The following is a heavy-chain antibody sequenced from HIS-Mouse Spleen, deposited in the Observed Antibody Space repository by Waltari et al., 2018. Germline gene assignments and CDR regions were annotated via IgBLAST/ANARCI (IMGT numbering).Heavy chain of an antibody. CDR2: IKQDGSEK. D-gene: IGHD3-22*01. J-gene: IGHJ3*02. CDR3: ARGGITMIVVVPYDAFDI. V-gene: IGHV3-7*01. Sequence: EVQLVESGGGLVQPGGSLRLSCAASGFTFSSYWMSWVRQAPGKGLEWVANIKQDGSEKYYVDSVKGRFTISRDNAKNSLYLQMNSLRAEDTAVYYCARGGITMIVVVPYDAFDIWGQGTMVTVSS. CDR1: GFTFSSYW.